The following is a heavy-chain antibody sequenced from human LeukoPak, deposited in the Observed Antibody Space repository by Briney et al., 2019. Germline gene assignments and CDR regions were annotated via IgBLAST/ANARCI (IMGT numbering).Heavy chain of an antibody. V-gene: IGHV3-74*01. CDR3: ARPRSGTYYDAFDI. CDR2: INSDGTST. D-gene: IGHD3-10*01. CDR1: EFTFSDYW. J-gene: IGHJ3*02. Sequence: GGSLRLSCAASEFTFSDYWMHWVRQAPGKGLVWVSRINSDGTSTSYADSVKGRFTISRDNAKNTLYLQMNSLRAEDTAVYYCARPRSGTYYDAFDIWDRGTMVTVSS.